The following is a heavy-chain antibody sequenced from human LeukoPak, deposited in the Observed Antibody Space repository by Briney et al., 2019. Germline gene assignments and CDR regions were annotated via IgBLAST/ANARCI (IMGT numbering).Heavy chain of an antibody. CDR2: IYYSGST. J-gene: IGHJ5*02. CDR1: RGSISSGSYY. CDR3: ARQDYVTSYFDP. D-gene: IGHD4-17*01. Sequence: SETLSLTCTVSRGSISSGSYYWGWIRQPPGKGLEWIGTIYYSGSTYYNLSLKSRVTISVDTSKNQFSLSLRSVTAADTALYFCARQDYVTSYFDPWGQGTLVSVSS. V-gene: IGHV4-39*01.